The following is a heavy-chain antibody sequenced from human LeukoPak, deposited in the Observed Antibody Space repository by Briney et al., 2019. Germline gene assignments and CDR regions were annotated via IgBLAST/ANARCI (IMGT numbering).Heavy chain of an antibody. CDR3: ARDDCGGDCYYNYYFYY. Sequence: PSETLSLTCTVSGGSISSYYWSWIRQPAGKGLEWIGRIYTSGSTNYNPSLKSRVTMSVDTSKNQFSLKLSSVTAADTAVYYCARDDCGGDCYYNYYFYYWGQGTLVTVSS. J-gene: IGHJ4*02. D-gene: IGHD2-21*02. V-gene: IGHV4-4*07. CDR2: IYTSGST. CDR1: GGSISSYY.